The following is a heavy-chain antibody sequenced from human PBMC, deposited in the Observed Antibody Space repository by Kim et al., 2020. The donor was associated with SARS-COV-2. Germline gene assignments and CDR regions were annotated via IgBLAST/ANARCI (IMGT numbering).Heavy chain of an antibody. J-gene: IGHJ4*02. CDR1: GFTFSNYA. CDR3: AKYEVVAPLY. Sequence: GGSLRLSCAASGFTFSNYAMNWVRQAPGKGLEWVSGISGSGGSTHYADSVKGRFTISRDNSKSTVYLQMNSLRAEDTAVYYCAKYEVVAPLYWGQGTLVTVSS. V-gene: IGHV3-23*01. D-gene: IGHD2-15*01. CDR2: ISGSGGST.